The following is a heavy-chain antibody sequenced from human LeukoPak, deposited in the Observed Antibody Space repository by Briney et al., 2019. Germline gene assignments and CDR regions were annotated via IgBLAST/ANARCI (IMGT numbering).Heavy chain of an antibody. CDR3: ARGYSRSWFDP. V-gene: IGHV3-74*03. D-gene: IGHD1-14*01. J-gene: IGHJ5*02. CDR2: INTDGSIT. CDR1: GFTFNNYW. Sequence: GGSLRLSCAASGFTFNNYWMHWVRQAPGKGVVWVSRINTDGSITTYADCVEGRFSGARDNAKNTLYLQMNSLRVEDTGVYYCARGYSRSWFDPWGQGTLVTVSS.